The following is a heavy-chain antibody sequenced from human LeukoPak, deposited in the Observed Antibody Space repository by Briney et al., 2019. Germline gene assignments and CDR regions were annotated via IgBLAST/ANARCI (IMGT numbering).Heavy chain of an antibody. CDR3: AREGYSYGLTAFDI. CDR2: IKQDGSEK. CDR1: GFTFSSYW. J-gene: IGHJ3*02. Sequence: GGSLRLSCAASGFTFSSYWMSWVRQAPGKGLEWVANIKQDGSEKYYVDSVKGRFTISRDNAKNSLYLQMNSLRAEDTAVYYCAREGYSYGLTAFDIWGQGTMVTVSS. D-gene: IGHD5-18*01. V-gene: IGHV3-7*01.